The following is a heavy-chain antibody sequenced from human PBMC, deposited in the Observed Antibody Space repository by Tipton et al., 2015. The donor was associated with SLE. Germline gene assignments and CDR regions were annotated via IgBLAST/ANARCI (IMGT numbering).Heavy chain of an antibody. J-gene: IGHJ4*02. CDR2: IYFSGSA. CDR1: GGSISNYY. V-gene: IGHV4-59*01. Sequence: TLSLTCTVSGGSISNYYWSWIRQPTGKGLEWIGYIYFSGSANYNHSLKSRVTISLDTSKNQFSLKLSSGTAADTAVYYCARGSCSGGVCYIDYWGQGTLVTVSA. CDR3: ARGSCSGGVCYIDY. D-gene: IGHD2-8*02.